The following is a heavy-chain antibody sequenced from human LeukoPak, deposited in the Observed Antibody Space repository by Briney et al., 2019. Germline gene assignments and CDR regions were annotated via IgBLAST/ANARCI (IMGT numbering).Heavy chain of an antibody. V-gene: IGHV3-30*03. CDR3: ARDLGQLVPLDV. CDR2: ISYDGSNK. CDR1: GFTFSSYG. D-gene: IGHD6-6*01. J-gene: IGHJ6*04. Sequence: GRSLRLSCAASGFTFSSYGMHWVRQAPGKGLEWVAVISYDGSNKYYADSVKGRFTISRDNAKNSLYLQMNSLRAEDTAVYYCARDLGQLVPLDVWGKGTTVTVSS.